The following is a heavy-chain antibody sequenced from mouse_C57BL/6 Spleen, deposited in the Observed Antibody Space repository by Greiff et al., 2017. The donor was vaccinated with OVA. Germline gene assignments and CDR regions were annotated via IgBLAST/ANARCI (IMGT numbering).Heavy chain of an antibody. CDR1: GFTFSSYT. CDR3: ARHGYAFDY. D-gene: IGHD2-2*01. V-gene: IGHV5-9*01. Sequence: EVKLQESGGGLVKPGGSLKLSCAASGFTFSSYTMSWVRQTPEKRLEWVATISGGGGNTYYPDSVKGRFTISRDNAKNTLYLQMSSLRSEDTALYYCARHGYAFDYWGQGTTLTVSS. CDR2: ISGGGGNT. J-gene: IGHJ2*01.